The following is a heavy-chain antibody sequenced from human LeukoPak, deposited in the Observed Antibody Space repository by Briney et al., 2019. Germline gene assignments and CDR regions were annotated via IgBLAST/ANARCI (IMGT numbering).Heavy chain of an antibody. Sequence: SETLSLTCIVSGYSIRSGYNWGWIRQSPGKGLEWIGSIYQSGSTYDNPSLKSRVTMSIDTSKNQFSLKLTSVTAADTAVYYCARAEINDYIRYWGQGIPVTVSS. CDR2: IYQSGST. CDR3: ARAEINDYIRY. J-gene: IGHJ4*02. V-gene: IGHV4-38-2*02. D-gene: IGHD4-11*01. CDR1: GYSIRSGYN.